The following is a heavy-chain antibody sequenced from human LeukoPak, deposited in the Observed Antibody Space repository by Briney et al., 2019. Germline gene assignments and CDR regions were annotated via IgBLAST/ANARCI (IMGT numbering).Heavy chain of an antibody. J-gene: IGHJ4*02. CDR2: ISSGGDIF. CDR3: ARAYTHHRSPKFFDY. V-gene: IGHV3-48*02. Sequence: QSGGSLRLSCTASGFTFNTYNMNWIRQAPGKGLEWVSCISSGGDIFYSADSVKGRFTISRDNARNSLFLQMNNLKDEDTAVYFCARAYTHHRSPKFFDYWGQGALVSVSS. CDR1: GFTFNTYN. D-gene: IGHD3-10*01.